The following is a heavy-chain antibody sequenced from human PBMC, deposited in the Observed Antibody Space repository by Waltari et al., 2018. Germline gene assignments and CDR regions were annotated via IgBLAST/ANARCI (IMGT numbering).Heavy chain of an antibody. CDR2: IWYDGSNK. D-gene: IGHD3-10*01. J-gene: IGHJ4*02. CDR1: GFTFSSYG. V-gene: IGHV3-33*01. CDR3: AREARGGLTFDY. Sequence: QVQLVESGGGVVQPGRSLRLSCAASGFTFSSYGMHWVRQAPGKGLEWVAVIWYDGSNKYYADSVKGRFTSSRDNSKNTLYLQMNSLRAEDTAVYYCAREARGGLTFDYWGQGTLVTVSS.